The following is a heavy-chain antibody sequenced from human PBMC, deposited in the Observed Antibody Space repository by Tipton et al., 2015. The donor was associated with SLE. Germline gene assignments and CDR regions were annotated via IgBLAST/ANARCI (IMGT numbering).Heavy chain of an antibody. D-gene: IGHD4-17*01. J-gene: IGHJ5*02. CDR3: VRGLGEIDYGDYGDL. CDR2: IYHSGST. Sequence: TLSLTCTVFGGSISRNNWWCWVRQPPGKGLEWIGEIYHSGSTNYNLSLKSRVTISVDKSKNQFSLKLNSVTAAETAVYYCVRGLGEIDYGDYGDLWGQGTLVTVSS. V-gene: IGHV4-4*02. CDR1: GGSISRNNW.